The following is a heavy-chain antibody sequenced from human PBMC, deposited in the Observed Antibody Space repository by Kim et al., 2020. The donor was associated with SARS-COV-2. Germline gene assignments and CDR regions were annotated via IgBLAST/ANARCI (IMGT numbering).Heavy chain of an antibody. CDR2: IYYSGST. J-gene: IGHJ3*02. Sequence: SETLSLTCIVSGGSISNYYWSWIRQPPGKGLEWIGYIYYSGSTNYNPSLRSRVTISVDTSKNQFSLKLSSVPAADTAVYYCAKGGARSVAFDIWGQGTMVTVSS. D-gene: IGHD3-16*01. CDR3: AKGGARSVAFDI. CDR1: GGSISNYY. V-gene: IGHV4-59*01.